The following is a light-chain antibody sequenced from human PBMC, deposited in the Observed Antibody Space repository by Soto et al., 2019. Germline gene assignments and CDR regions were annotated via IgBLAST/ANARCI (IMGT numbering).Light chain of an antibody. CDR1: QSISNY. J-gene: IGKJ1*01. CDR3: LQNNSYPVT. V-gene: IGKV1-17*01. CDR2: AAS. Sequence: DIQMTQSPSSLSASVGDRVTITCRASQSISNYLNWYQQKPGKAPKRLIYAASSLQSGVPSRFSGSGSGTEFTLTISSLQPEDFATYYCLQNNSYPVTFGQGTKVDI.